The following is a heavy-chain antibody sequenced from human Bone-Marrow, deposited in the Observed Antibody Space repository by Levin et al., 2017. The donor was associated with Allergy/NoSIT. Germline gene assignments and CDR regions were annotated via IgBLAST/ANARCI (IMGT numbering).Heavy chain of an antibody. J-gene: IGHJ3*02. CDR1: GVSIRSYF. D-gene: IGHD3-22*01. V-gene: IGHV4-59*01. CDR3: ARGRATMIVDDAFDI. Sequence: PSETLSLTCSVSGVSIRSYFWTWIRQSPGKGLESIGYFYYSGSTNYNPSLKSRVIISVDTSKNRFSLKVKSVTAADTAVYYCARGRATMIVDDAFDIWGQGTMVTVSS. CDR2: FYYSGST.